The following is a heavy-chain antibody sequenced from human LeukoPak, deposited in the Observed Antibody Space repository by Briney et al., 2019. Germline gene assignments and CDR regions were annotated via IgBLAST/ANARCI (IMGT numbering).Heavy chain of an antibody. V-gene: IGHV3-7*03. CDR2: IKQDGSEK. CDR3: ARDAIAAAGGNWFDP. CDR1: GFTSSSYW. J-gene: IGHJ5*02. D-gene: IGHD6-13*01. Sequence: GGSLRLSCAASGFTSSSYWMSWVRQAPGKGLEWVANIKQDGSEKYYVDSVKGRFTISRDNAKNSLYLQMNSLRAEDTAVYYCARDAIAAAGGNWFDPWGQGTLVTVSS.